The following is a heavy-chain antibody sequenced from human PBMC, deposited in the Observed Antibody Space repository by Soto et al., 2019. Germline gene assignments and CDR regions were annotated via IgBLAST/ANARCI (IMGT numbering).Heavy chain of an antibody. V-gene: IGHV5-10-1*01. J-gene: IGHJ6*02. Sequence: PGESLKISCKGSGYSFTSYWISWVRQMPGKGLEWMGRIDPSDSYTNYSPSFQGHVTISADKSISTAYLQWSSLKASDTAMYYCARNIPPTVTTGVYYYGMDVWGQGTTVTVSS. CDR2: IDPSDSYT. D-gene: IGHD4-17*01. CDR3: ARNIPPTVTTGVYYYGMDV. CDR1: GYSFTSYW.